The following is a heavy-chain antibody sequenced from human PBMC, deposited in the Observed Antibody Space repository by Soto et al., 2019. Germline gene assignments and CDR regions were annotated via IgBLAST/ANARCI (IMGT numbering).Heavy chain of an antibody. CDR2: IYPGDSDT. CDR3: AILPLGDVDHYGESHP. V-gene: IGHV5-51*01. D-gene: IGHD4-17*01. J-gene: IGHJ5*02. Sequence: GESLKICCKGSGYSFTSYWIGWVRQMPGKGLEWMGIIYPGDSDTRYSPSFQGQVTISADKSISTAYLQWSSLKASDTAMYYCAILPLGDVDHYGESHPWGQRTLDTGSA. CDR1: GYSFTSYW.